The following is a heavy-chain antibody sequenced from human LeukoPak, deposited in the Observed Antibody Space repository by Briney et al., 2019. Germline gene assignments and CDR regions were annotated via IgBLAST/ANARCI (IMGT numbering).Heavy chain of an antibody. J-gene: IGHJ4*02. CDR2: IYTSGST. CDR1: GGPVSSGNYY. D-gene: IGHD3-9*01. CDR3: ARMYYDILTGIYYFDY. Sequence: PSETLSLTCTVSGGPVSSGNYYWTWIRQPAGKGLEWIGRIYTSGSTHYNPSLKSRVTISVDTSKNQFSLKLNSMTAADTAVYYCARMYYDILTGIYYFDYWGQGTLVSVSS. V-gene: IGHV4-61*02.